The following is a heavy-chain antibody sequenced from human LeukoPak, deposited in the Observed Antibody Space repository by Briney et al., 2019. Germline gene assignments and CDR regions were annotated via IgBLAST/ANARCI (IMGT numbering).Heavy chain of an antibody. CDR1: GGSISSSSYY. Sequence: SETPSLTCTVSGGSISSSSYYWSWIRQPPGKGLEWIGYIYYSGSTNYNPSLKSRVTISVDTSKNQFSLKLSSVTAADTAVYYCARHVARVGYSYGYYGGVDYWGQGTLVTVSS. CDR2: IYYSGST. D-gene: IGHD5-18*01. V-gene: IGHV4-61*05. J-gene: IGHJ4*02. CDR3: ARHVARVGYSYGYYGGVDY.